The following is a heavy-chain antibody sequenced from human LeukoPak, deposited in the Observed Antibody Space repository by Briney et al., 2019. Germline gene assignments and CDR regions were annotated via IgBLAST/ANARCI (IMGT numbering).Heavy chain of an antibody. J-gene: IGHJ4*02. Sequence: GASVKVSCKASGYTFTSHHIHWVRQAPGQGHEWMGIINPSGGSTNYGQKFQGRVTMTRDMSTSTVYMELSSLRSDDTAVYYCARASPFGDYIVATIDFDYWGQGTLVTVSS. D-gene: IGHD5-12*01. V-gene: IGHV1-46*01. CDR2: INPSGGST. CDR1: GYTFTSHH. CDR3: ARASPFGDYIVATIDFDY.